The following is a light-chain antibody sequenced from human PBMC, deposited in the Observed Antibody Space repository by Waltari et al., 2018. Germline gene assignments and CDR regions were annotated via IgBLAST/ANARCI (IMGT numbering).Light chain of an antibody. J-gene: IGLJ1*01. CDR2: RNN. CDR3: AAWDDSLSGSYV. Sequence: QSVLTQPPSASGTPGRWVTISCSGSSPNIRRNYVYWYQQHPGTAPKLLIKRNNQRPSGVLDRCSGSKSGTSAALAISGLRSEDEADYYCAAWDDSLSGSYVFGTGTKVTVL. CDR1: SPNIRRNY. V-gene: IGLV1-47*01.